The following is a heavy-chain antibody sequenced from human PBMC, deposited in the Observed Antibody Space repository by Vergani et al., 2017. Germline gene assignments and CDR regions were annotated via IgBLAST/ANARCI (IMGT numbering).Heavy chain of an antibody. V-gene: IGHV3-23*01. Sequence: EVQLLESGGGLVQPGGSLRLSCAASGFTFSSYAMSWVRQAPGKGLEWVSAISGSGGSTYYADSVKGRFTISRDNSKNTLYLQMNSLRAEDTAVYYCAKSTPPDIVVVPAAMGYYYYGMDVWGQGTTVTVYS. CDR3: AKSTPPDIVVVPAAMGYYYYGMDV. CDR2: ISGSGGST. CDR1: GFTFSSYA. D-gene: IGHD2-2*01. J-gene: IGHJ6*02.